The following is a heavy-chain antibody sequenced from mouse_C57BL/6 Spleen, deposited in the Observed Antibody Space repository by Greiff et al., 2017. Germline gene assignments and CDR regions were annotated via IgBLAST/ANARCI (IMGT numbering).Heavy chain of an antibody. V-gene: IGHV5-12*01. D-gene: IGHD6-1*01. CDR1: GFTFSDYY. CDR3: ARTANGDYSMDY. J-gene: IGHJ4*01. Sequence: EVQLVESGGGLVQPGGSLKLSCAASGFTFSDYYMYWVRQTPEKRLEWVANSSNGGGSTYYPDTVKGRFTITRDNAKNTLYLQMSRLKYEDTDMYYCARTANGDYSMDYWGQGTSVTVSS. CDR2: SSNGGGST.